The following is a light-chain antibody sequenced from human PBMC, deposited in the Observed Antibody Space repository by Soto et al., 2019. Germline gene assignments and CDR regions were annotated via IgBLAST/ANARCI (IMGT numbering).Light chain of an antibody. Sequence: IVLTQSPATLSVSPGDPATLSCRANQSVSSNLAWYQQKPGQAPRLLIYGASTRATAIPARFSGSGSGTEFTLNITSLQSEDIAVYYCQQYDSWLVWTFGQGTKVDIK. V-gene: IGKV3-15*01. CDR3: QQYDSWLVWT. CDR2: GAS. CDR1: QSVSSN. J-gene: IGKJ1*01.